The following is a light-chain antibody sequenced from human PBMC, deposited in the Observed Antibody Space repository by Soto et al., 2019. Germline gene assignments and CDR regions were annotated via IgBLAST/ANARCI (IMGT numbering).Light chain of an antibody. CDR1: QSISSY. CDR3: QQSYSTPRT. J-gene: IGKJ1*01. CDR2: AAS. V-gene: IGKV1-39*01. Sequence: DIQMTQSPSSLSASVGDRVTIRFRASQSISSYLNWYQQKPGKAPKLLIYAASSLQSGVPSRFSGSGSGTDFTLTISSLQPEDFATYYCQQSYSTPRTFGQGTKVDIK.